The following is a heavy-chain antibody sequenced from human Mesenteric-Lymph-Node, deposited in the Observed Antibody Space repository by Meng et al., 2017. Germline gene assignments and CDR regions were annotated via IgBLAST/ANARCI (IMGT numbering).Heavy chain of an antibody. CDR1: GGSISSRAYY. Sequence: SETLSLTCSVSGGSISSRAYYWGWIRQPPGKGLEWIGNLYYGGSTYYNPSLKGRVTVSVDTSKNQFSLKLSSVTAADTAVYYCARRMTTPKDYAFDIWGQGTMVTVSS. CDR3: ARRMTTPKDYAFDI. CDR2: LYYGGST. D-gene: IGHD4-17*01. J-gene: IGHJ3*02. V-gene: IGHV4-39*07.